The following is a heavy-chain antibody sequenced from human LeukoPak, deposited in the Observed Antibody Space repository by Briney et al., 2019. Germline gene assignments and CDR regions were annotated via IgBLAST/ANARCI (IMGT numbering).Heavy chain of an antibody. Sequence: SETLSLTCTVSGGSISSYYWSWIRQPPGKGLEWIGYIYYSGSTNYNPSLKSRVTISVDTSKNQFSLKLSSVTAADTAVYYCAREEDGSGSYVVYWGQGTLVTVSS. CDR2: IYYSGST. V-gene: IGHV4-59*01. CDR3: AREEDGSGSYVVY. J-gene: IGHJ4*02. CDR1: GGSISSYY. D-gene: IGHD3-10*01.